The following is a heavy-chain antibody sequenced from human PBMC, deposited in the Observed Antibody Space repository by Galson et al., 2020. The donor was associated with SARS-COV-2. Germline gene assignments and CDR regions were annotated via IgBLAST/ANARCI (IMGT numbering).Heavy chain of an antibody. CDR2: ISSTGTNI. D-gene: IGHD3-22*01. CDR1: GFTFTAYA. V-gene: IGHV3-21*01. Sequence: GESLKISCAASGFTFTAYAINWVRQAPGKGLEWVSSISSTGTNIYYADSVKGRFTISRDNPKNSMYLQMTSLGAADTAVYFCARDYDDEGEPISGALDIWGQGTMVTVSS. CDR3: ARDYDDEGEPISGALDI. J-gene: IGHJ3*02.